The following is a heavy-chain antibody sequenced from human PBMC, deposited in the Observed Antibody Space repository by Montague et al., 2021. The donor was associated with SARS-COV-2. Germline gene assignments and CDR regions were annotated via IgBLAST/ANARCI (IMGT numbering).Heavy chain of an antibody. CDR3: ARDFVAAVPDRFDS. D-gene: IGHD6-13*01. Sequence: SETLSLTCAVSGGFISSGNWWCWVRHPPGKGLVWFGEIFHSGAASYNPSLMSRLTISMDKSKNEFSLKLHSVTAADTAMYYCARDFVAAVPDRFDSWGQGVLVTVSS. CDR1: GGFISSGNW. CDR2: IFHSGAA. V-gene: IGHV4/OR15-8*02. J-gene: IGHJ4*02.